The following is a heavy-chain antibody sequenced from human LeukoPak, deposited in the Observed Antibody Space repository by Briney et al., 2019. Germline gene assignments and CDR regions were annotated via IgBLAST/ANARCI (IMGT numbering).Heavy chain of an antibody. Sequence: ASVKVSCKASGYTFTGYYIHWVRQAPGQGPEWMGWIKPKSGGTNCAQKFHGRVTMTRDTSISTAYMELDRLRSDDTAVYYCARAGIVGSANWFDPWGQGTLVTVSS. V-gene: IGHV1-2*02. CDR3: ARAGIVGSANWFDP. D-gene: IGHD1-26*01. CDR2: IKPKSGGT. J-gene: IGHJ5*02. CDR1: GYTFTGYY.